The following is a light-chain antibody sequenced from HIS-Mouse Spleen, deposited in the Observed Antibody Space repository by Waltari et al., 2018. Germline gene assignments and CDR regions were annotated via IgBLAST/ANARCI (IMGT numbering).Light chain of an antibody. CDR3: QAWDSSYSV. J-gene: IGLJ2*01. V-gene: IGLV3-1*01. Sequence: SYELTQPPSVSVSPGQTASITCSGDKLGDKYACWYQQKPGQSPVLVIYQDSKRPSWIPERCSGSNSGNTATLTISGTQAMDEADYYCQAWDSSYSVFGGGTKLTVL. CDR2: QDS. CDR1: KLGDKY.